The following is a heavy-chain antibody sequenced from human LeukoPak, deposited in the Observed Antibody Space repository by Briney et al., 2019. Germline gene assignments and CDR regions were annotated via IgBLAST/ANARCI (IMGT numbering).Heavy chain of an antibody. D-gene: IGHD6-13*01. V-gene: IGHV4-34*01. CDR1: GGSFSGYY. Sequence: SETLSLTCAVYGGSFSGYYWSWIRQPPGKGLEWIGEINHSGSTNYNPSLKSRVTISVDTSKNQFSLKLSSATAADTAVYYCAIEGGIAAAGEGYNDYWGQGTLVTVSS. J-gene: IGHJ4*02. CDR2: INHSGST. CDR3: AIEGGIAAAGEGYNDY.